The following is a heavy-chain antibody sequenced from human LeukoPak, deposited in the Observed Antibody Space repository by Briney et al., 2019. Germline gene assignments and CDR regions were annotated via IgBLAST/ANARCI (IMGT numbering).Heavy chain of an antibody. J-gene: IGHJ4*02. CDR2: ISYDGSNK. V-gene: IGHV3-30-3*02. Sequence: QAGGSLRLSCAASGFTFSSYAMHWVRQAPGKGLEWVAVISYDGSNKYYADSVKGRFTISRDTSKNTVYLQMNSLRAEDTAVYYCTKWNGYASDWGQGTLVTVSA. CDR3: TKWNGYASD. CDR1: GFTFSSYA. D-gene: IGHD1-1*01.